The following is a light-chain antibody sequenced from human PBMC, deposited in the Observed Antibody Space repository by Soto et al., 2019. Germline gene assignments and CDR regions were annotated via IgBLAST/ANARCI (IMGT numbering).Light chain of an antibody. Sequence: QSVLTQPPSVSGAPGQRVTISCTGNRSNIGAGFDVHWYQQLPGTGPKLLIYGNSNRPSGVPDRFSGSKSGTSASLAITGLQAEDEADYYCQSYDSSLSGWGVFGGGTKLTVL. CDR1: RSNIGAGFD. CDR3: QSYDSSLSGWGV. J-gene: IGLJ2*01. CDR2: GNS. V-gene: IGLV1-40*01.